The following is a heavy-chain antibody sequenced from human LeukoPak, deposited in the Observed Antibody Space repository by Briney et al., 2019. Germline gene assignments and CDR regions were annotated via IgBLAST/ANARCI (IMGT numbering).Heavy chain of an antibody. V-gene: IGHV4-34*01. CDR2: INHSGST. D-gene: IGHD3-22*01. J-gene: IGHJ6*03. CDR1: GGSFSGYY. CDR3: ARAVPGTYYASSGYYAVWGFHYYMDV. Sequence: SETLSLTCAVYGGSFSGYYWSWIRQPPGKGLEWIGEINHSGSTNYNPSLKSRVAISVDTSNQFSLELTSVTAADTAMYYCARAVPGTYYASSGYYAVWGFHYYMDVWGKGTTVSISS.